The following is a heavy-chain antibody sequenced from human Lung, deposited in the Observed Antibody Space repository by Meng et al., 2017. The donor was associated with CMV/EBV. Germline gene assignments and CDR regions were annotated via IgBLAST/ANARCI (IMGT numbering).Heavy chain of an antibody. CDR1: GYTFTNYA. V-gene: IGHV7-4-1*02. D-gene: IGHD6-13*01. CDR2: INTITGDP. Sequence: VLLVQPGAALKKPGAYIKVSSKASGYTFTNYAMNWVRQAPGQGLEWMGWINTITGDPTYAHGFTGRFVFSLDTSVSTAYLQISSLTTDDTAVYYCARGSLEADEDPGWGQGTLVTVSS. J-gene: IGHJ4*02. CDR3: ARGSLEADEDPG.